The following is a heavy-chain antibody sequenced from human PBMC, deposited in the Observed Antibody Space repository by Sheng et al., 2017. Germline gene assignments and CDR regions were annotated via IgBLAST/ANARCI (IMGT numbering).Heavy chain of an antibody. V-gene: IGHV3-23*01. D-gene: IGHD3-22*01. CDR2: ISGSGGST. CDR3: ATIPFPHYYDSSGYYENWFDP. CDR1: GFTFSSYA. J-gene: IGHJ5*02. Sequence: EVQLLESGGGLVQPGGSLRLSCAASGFTFSSYAMSWVRQAPGKGLEWVSAISGSGGSTYYADSVKGRFTISRDNSKNTLYLQMNSLRAEDTAVYYCATIPFPHYYDSSGYYENWFDPWGQGTLVTVSS.